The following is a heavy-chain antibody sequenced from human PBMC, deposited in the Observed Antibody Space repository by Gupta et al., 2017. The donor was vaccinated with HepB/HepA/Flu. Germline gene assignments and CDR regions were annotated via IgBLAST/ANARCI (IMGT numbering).Heavy chain of an antibody. D-gene: IGHD2-2*01. V-gene: IGHV4-4*07. CDR3: ARWDKYQRVFDP. J-gene: IGHJ5*02. Sequence: QVQLQESGPGLVKPSETLSLTCRISSSSISEEYWSWIRQAAGKGLECIGRVQSSETTVYYPSLKSRVTMSLDTAKSQFSLTLRSVTAADTAVDYCARWDKYQRVFDPWGQGTLVTVSS. CDR1: SSSISEEY. CDR2: VQSSETT.